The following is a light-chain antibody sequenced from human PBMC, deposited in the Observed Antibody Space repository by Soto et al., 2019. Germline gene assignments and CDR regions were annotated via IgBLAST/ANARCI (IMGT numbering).Light chain of an antibody. CDR1: SSDVGTYNL. V-gene: IGLV2-23*01. J-gene: IGLJ1*01. CDR2: EDT. CDR3: CSYAGSSTYV. Sequence: QSALTQPASVSGSPGQSITISCTGTSSDVGTYNLVSWYQHHPGKAPKLMIYEDTKRPSGLSNRFSGSKSGNTASLTISGLQAEDEADYYCCSYAGSSTYVFGTGTKLTVL.